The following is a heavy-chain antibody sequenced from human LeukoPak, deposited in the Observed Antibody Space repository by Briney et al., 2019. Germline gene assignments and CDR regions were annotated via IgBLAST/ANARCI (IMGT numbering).Heavy chain of an antibody. CDR3: ARDFLHGGV. CDR1: EFTLRSDS. CDR2: IVGSRGSI. V-gene: IGHV3-48*01. D-gene: IGHD3-10*01. Sequence: GGSLRLSCAASEFTLRSDSISWVRQVPGKGLEWVSSIVGSRGSIYYTDSVQDRFTISRDNAKNTLYLQMNSLRAEDTAVYYCARDFLHGGVWGQGTVVTVSS. J-gene: IGHJ4*02.